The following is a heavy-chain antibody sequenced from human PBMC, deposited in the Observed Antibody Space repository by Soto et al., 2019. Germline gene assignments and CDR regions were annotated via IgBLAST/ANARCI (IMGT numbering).Heavy chain of an antibody. J-gene: IGHJ5*02. Sequence: QITLKESGPTLVKSTQTLTLTCTFSGFSLTTSGVGVGWIRLPPGKALEWLALIYWDDDKSYSPTLPSRLTISKDTSKNQVVLMMTNTDPVDTATYYCAHIIGEDWFDPRGQGTLFTVS. CDR2: IYWDDDK. CDR3: AHIIGEDWFDP. V-gene: IGHV2-5*02. CDR1: GFSLTTSGVG. D-gene: IGHD3-16*01.